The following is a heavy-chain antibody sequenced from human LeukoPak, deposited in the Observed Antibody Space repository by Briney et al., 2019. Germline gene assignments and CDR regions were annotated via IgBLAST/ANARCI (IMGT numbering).Heavy chain of an antibody. J-gene: IGHJ4*02. CDR1: GYTFTSYY. CDR2: INPSGGST. V-gene: IGHV1-46*01. CDR3: ARVLQMYSSSWCYFDY. Sequence: ASVKVSCKASGYTFTSYYMHWVRQAPGQGLEWMGIINPSGGSTSYAQKFQGRVTMTRDTSTSAVYMELSSLRSEDTAVYYCARVLQMYSSSWCYFDYWGQGTLVTVSS. D-gene: IGHD6-13*01.